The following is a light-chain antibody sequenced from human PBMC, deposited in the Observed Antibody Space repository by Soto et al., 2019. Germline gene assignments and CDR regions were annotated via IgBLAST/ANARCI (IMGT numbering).Light chain of an antibody. CDR3: QQRNSWPPIT. CDR2: GAS. Sequence: EIVLTQYPGTLSLSPGERASLSCRASQSVSSNYLAWCQQRPGQAPRLLIYGASTRAAGIPDRFSGSGSGTGFTLTISSLEPEDFALYYCQQRNSWPPITCGQGTRRRL. J-gene: IGKJ5*01. CDR1: QSVSSNY. V-gene: IGKV3D-20*02.